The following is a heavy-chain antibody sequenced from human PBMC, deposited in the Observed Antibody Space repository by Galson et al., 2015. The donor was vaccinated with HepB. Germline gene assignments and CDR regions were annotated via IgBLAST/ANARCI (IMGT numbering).Heavy chain of an antibody. J-gene: IGHJ3*02. Sequence: SETLSLTCTVSGGSISSYYWSWIRQPPGKGLEWIGYIYYSGSTNYNPSLKSRVTISVDTSKNQFSLKLSSVTAADTAVYYCAREGYQPLLRDAFEIWGQGTMVTVSS. CDR2: IYYSGST. CDR1: GGSISSYY. D-gene: IGHD2-15*01. CDR3: AREGYQPLLRDAFEI. V-gene: IGHV4-59*01.